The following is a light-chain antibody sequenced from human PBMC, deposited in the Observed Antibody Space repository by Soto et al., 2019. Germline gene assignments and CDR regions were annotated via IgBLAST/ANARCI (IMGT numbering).Light chain of an antibody. J-gene: IGKJ1*01. Sequence: EIVMTQSPATVSVSPGETTRLSCRASQSINSDVAWYQQKPGQAPRLLIYDASSRATGIPARFSGSGSGTDFTLTISSLEPEDFAVYYCQHRSNWPGTFGQGTKVDIK. CDR3: QHRSNWPGT. V-gene: IGKV3-11*01. CDR2: DAS. CDR1: QSINSD.